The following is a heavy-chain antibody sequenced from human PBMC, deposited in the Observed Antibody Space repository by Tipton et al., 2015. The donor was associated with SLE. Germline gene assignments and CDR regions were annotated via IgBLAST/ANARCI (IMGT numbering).Heavy chain of an antibody. CDR1: GFTFSSYS. CDR2: ISSSSSYI. J-gene: IGHJ4*02. D-gene: IGHD1-26*01. CDR3: ARSWLGGGFDY. Sequence: SGFTFSSYSMNWVRQAPGKGLEWVSSISSSSSYIYYADSVKGRFTISRDNAKNSLYLQMNSLRAEDTAVYYCARSWLGGGFDYWGQGTLVTVSS. V-gene: IGHV3-21*01.